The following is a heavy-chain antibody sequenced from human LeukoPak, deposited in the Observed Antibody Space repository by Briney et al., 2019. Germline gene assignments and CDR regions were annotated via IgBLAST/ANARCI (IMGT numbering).Heavy chain of an antibody. Sequence: SETLSLTCSVSGGSISTYYWSWIRQPPGKGLEWIGYIYYSGSTNYNASLKSRVTISVDTSKDQFSLELTSVTTADTAVYYCARGTDYSRALDYWGRGTLVTVSS. CDR2: IYYSGST. CDR1: GGSISTYY. D-gene: IGHD4-11*01. J-gene: IGHJ4*02. V-gene: IGHV4-59*01. CDR3: ARGTDYSRALDY.